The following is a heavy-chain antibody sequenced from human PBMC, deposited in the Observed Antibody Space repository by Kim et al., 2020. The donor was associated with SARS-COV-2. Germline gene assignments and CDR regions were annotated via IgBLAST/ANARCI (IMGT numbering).Heavy chain of an antibody. CDR1: GGSFSGYY. CDR2: INHSGST. J-gene: IGHJ4*02. V-gene: IGHV4-34*01. Sequence: SETLSLTCAVYGGSFSGYYWSWIRQPPGKGLEWIGEINHSGSTNYNPSLKSRDTISVDTSKNQFSLKLSSVTAADTAVYYCARGDRLYGSGSYVFDYWGQGTLVTVSS. CDR3: ARGDRLYGSGSYVFDY. D-gene: IGHD3-10*01.